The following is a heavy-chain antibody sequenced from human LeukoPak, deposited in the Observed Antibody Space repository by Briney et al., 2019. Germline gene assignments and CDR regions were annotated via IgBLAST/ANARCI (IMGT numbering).Heavy chain of an antibody. CDR3: ASSGSYRFDS. J-gene: IGHJ4*02. CDR2: IKHDGSEK. D-gene: IGHD1-26*01. Sequence: GGSLRLSCAASGFIFTNYFMSWVRQAPGKGLEWVASIKHDGSEKYYVDSVKGRFTISRDNAKNSLYLQMNSLRDEDTAVYYCASSGSYRFDSWGQGTLVTVSS. V-gene: IGHV3-7*01. CDR1: GFIFTNYF.